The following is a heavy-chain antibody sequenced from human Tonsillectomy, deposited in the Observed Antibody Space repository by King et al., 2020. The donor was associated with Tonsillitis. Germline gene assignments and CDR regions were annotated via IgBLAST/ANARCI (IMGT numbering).Heavy chain of an antibody. Sequence: VQLQQWGAGLLKPSETLSLTCAIYGGSFRGYYWSWIRQPPGKGLEWSGEIDHSGSTNYNSSLKSRVTISVDTSKNQFSLKLTSVTAADTALYYCARGRVYGSGSYLDYYYYMDVWGKGTTVTVSS. CDR2: IDHSGST. V-gene: IGHV4-34*01. CDR1: GGSFRGYY. D-gene: IGHD3-10*01. CDR3: ARGRVYGSGSYLDYYYYMDV. J-gene: IGHJ6*03.